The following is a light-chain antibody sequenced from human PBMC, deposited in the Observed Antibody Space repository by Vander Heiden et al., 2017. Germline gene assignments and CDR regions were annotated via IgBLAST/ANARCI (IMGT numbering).Light chain of an antibody. V-gene: IGKV1-5*03. CDR3: QQYNSYPWT. CDR1: QNVSRW. J-gene: IGKJ1*01. CDR2: KAA. Sequence: DIQMTQSPSTLSASVGDRVHITCRASQNVSRWLAWYQQKPGKAPNLLIYKAASLESEVPSRFSGSGSGTEFTLTISSLQPDDFATYYCQQYNSYPWTFGQGTKVDIK.